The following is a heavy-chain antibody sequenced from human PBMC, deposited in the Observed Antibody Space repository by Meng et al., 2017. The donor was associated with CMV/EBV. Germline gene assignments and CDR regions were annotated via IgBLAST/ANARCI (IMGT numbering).Heavy chain of an antibody. CDR1: GFTFSSYD. CDR2: IGTAGDT. J-gene: IGHJ6*02. D-gene: IGHD2-21*01. Sequence: GESLKISCAASGFTFSSYDMHWVRQATGKGLEWVSAIGTAGDTYYPGSVKGRFTISRENAKNSLYLQMNSLRAGDTAVYYCAREPTEHIVVVIAILTYGMDVWGQGTTVTVSS. CDR3: AREPTEHIVVVIAILTYGMDV. V-gene: IGHV3-13*01.